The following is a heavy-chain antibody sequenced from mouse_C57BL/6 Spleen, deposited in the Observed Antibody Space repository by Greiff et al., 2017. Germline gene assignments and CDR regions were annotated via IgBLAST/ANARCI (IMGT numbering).Heavy chain of an antibody. V-gene: IGHV1-64*01. CDR2: IHPNSGST. CDR1: GYTFTSYW. CDR3: TRPGNSGSIDY. D-gene: IGHD2-1*01. Sequence: QVQLQQPGAELVKPGASVKLSCKASGYTFTSYWMHWVKQRPGQGLEWIGMIHPNSGSTNYNEKFKSKATLTVDKSSSTAYMQLSSLTSEDSAVYYCTRPGNSGSIDYWGQGTSVTVSS. J-gene: IGHJ4*01.